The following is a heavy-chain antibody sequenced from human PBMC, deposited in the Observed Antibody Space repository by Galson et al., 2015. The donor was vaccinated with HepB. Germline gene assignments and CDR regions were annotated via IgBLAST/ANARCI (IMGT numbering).Heavy chain of an antibody. D-gene: IGHD6-13*01. CDR3: ARGYSSSWPYYFDY. CDR1: GVSISSFY. V-gene: IGHV4-59*01. J-gene: IGHJ4*02. CDR2: IYYSGTP. Sequence: SETLSLTCTVSGVSISSFYWSWIRQPPGKGLEWIGYIYYSGTPNSNPSLKSRVTISVDTSKNQFSLKLNSVTAADTAVYYCARGYSSSWPYYFDYWGQGTLAIVSS.